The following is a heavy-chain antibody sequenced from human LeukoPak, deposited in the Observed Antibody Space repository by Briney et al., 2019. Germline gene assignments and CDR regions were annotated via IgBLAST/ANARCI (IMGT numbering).Heavy chain of an antibody. Sequence: SETLSLTCAVYGGSFSGYYWTWIRQPPGKGLEWIGEINHRRSTKYSPSLKSRVTISVDTSKNQFSLKLSSVTAADTAVYYCARATGYYDSSGYTTRFDYWGQGTLVTVSS. CDR3: ARATGYYDSSGYTTRFDY. CDR1: GGSFSGYY. J-gene: IGHJ4*02. D-gene: IGHD3-22*01. V-gene: IGHV4-34*01. CDR2: INHRRST.